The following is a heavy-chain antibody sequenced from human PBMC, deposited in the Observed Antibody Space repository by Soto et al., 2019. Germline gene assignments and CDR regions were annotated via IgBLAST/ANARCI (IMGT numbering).Heavy chain of an antibody. D-gene: IGHD3-10*01. CDR2: ISYDGSNK. CDR1: GFTFSTYG. V-gene: IGHV3-30*18. Sequence: GGSLRLSCAASGFTFSTYGMHWVRQAPGKGLEWVALISYDGSNKNYADSVKGRFTISRDNSKNTLYLQMNSLRVEDTAVYYCAKDEVRTPSLYAMDVWGQGTTVTVSS. J-gene: IGHJ6*02. CDR3: AKDEVRTPSLYAMDV.